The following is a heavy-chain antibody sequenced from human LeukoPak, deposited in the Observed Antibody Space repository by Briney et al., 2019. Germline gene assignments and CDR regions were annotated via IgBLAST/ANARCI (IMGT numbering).Heavy chain of an antibody. CDR3: ARGSNYYYDSSADYPRY. V-gene: IGHV1-46*01. Sequence: ASVKVSCKTSGYTFTTYYIHWVRQAPGQGLEWMGIINPSGGTTTYAQKFQGRVPMTRDTSTSTVYMELNTLRSEDTAVYYCARGSNYYYDSSADYPRYWGQGTLVTVSS. J-gene: IGHJ4*02. CDR1: GYTFTTYY. CDR2: INPSGGTT. D-gene: IGHD3-22*01.